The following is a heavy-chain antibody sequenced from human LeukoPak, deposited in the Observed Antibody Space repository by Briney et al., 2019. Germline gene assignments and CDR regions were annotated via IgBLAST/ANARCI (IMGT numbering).Heavy chain of an antibody. CDR3: ATPPTYYDLFYFDY. D-gene: IGHD3-22*01. CDR2: FDPEDGET. J-gene: IGHJ4*02. Sequence: ASVKVSCKVSGYTLTELSMHWVRQAPGKGLEWMGGFDPEDGETIYAQKFQGRVTMTEDTSTDTAYMELSSLRSEDTAVYYCATPPTYYDLFYFDYWGQGTLVTVSS. CDR1: GYTLTELS. V-gene: IGHV1-24*01.